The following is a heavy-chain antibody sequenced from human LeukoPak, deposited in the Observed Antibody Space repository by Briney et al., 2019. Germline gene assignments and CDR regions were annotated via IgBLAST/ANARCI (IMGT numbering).Heavy chain of an antibody. CDR3: AREATYYYDSSGYYARYYFDY. J-gene: IGHJ4*02. CDR1: GGTFSSYA. V-gene: IGHV1-69*13. Sequence: SVKVSCKASGGTFSSYAISGVRQAAGQGLEWMGGIIPMFGRANFAQKFQGRVTITADETTSTAYMELSSLRSEDTAMYYCAREATYYYDSSGYYARYYFDYWGQGTLVTVSS. CDR2: IIPMFGRA. D-gene: IGHD3-22*01.